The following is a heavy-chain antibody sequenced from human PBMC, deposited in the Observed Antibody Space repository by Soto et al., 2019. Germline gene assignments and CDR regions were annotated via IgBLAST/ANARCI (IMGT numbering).Heavy chain of an antibody. CDR2: ISYDGSNK. V-gene: IGHV3-30-3*01. CDR3: ARDFGPRYCSSTSCYEDDY. J-gene: IGHJ4*02. Sequence: TGGSLRLSCAASGFTFSSYAMHWVRQAPGKGLEWVAVISYDGSNKYYADSVKGRFTISRDNSKNTLYLQMNSLRAEDTAVYYCARDFGPRYCSSTSCYEDDYWGQGTLVTVSS. CDR1: GFTFSSYA. D-gene: IGHD2-2*01.